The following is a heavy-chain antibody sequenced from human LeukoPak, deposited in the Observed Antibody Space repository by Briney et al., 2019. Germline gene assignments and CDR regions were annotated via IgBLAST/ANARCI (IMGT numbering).Heavy chain of an antibody. J-gene: IGHJ4*02. CDR1: GYTFTSYG. CDR3: ARAVGGYCSGGSCYTDDY. D-gene: IGHD2-15*01. CDR2: ISAYNGNT. V-gene: IGHV1-18*04. Sequence: ASVKVSCKASGYTFTSYGISWVRQAPGQGLEWMGWISAYNGNTNYAQKLQGRVTMTTDTSTSTAYMELRSLRSDDTAVYYCARAVGGYCSGGSCYTDDYWGQGTLVTVSP.